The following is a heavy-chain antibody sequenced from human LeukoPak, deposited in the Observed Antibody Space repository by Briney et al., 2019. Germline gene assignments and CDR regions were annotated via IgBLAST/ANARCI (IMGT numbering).Heavy chain of an antibody. D-gene: IGHD2-8*01. CDR1: GGSISSGSYY. CDR3: ARGLIGDAFDI. J-gene: IGHJ3*02. V-gene: IGHV4-61*02. Sequence: PSETLSLTCTVSGGSISSGSYYWSWIRQPAGKGLEWIGRIYTSGSTNYNPSLKSRVTISVDTSKNQFSLKLSSVTAADTAVYYCARGLIGDAFDIWGQGTMVTVSS. CDR2: IYTSGST.